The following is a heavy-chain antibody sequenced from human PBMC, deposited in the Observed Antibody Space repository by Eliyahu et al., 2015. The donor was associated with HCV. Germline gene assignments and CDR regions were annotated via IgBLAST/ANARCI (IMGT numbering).Heavy chain of an antibody. J-gene: IGHJ6*04. Sequence: QVQLVESGGGVVQPGRSLRLXCAASGFTFSASGMHWVRQAPGKGLEGVAVISNDGSNIQYVDSVKGRFTISRNNSKNTLFLEMNSLRAEDTALYFCAKDQGTATAVYYKYGMDVWGKGTTVTVSS. CDR1: GFTFSASG. D-gene: IGHD1-1*01. CDR3: AKDQGTATAVYYKYGMDV. CDR2: ISNDGSNI. V-gene: IGHV3-30*18.